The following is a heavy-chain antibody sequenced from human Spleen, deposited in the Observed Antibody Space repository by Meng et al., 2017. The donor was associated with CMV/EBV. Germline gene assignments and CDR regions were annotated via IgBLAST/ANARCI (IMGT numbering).Heavy chain of an antibody. CDR1: GGSISSGGFY. J-gene: IGHJ5*02. CDR3: ARGGVSWFDP. Sequence: CTVSGGSISSGGFYWSWLRQHPGKGLEWIGYIYYSGSTYYNPSLKSRVIISVDTSKNQFSLKLSSVTAADTAVYYCARGGVSWFDPWGQGTLVTVSS. V-gene: IGHV4-31*03. D-gene: IGHD3-16*01. CDR2: IYYSGST.